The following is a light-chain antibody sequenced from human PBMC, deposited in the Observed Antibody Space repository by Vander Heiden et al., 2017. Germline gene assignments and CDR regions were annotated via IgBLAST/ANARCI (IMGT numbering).Light chain of an antibody. CDR3: QQYYSTPQT. CDR1: QSVLYSSNNKNY. Sequence: IVMTQSPDSLAVSLVERATINCQSSQSVLYSSNNKNYLAWYQQKPGQPPKLLIYWASTRESGVPDRFSGSGSGTEFTLTISSLQAEDVAVYYCQQYYSTPQTFGQGTKVEIK. J-gene: IGKJ1*01. V-gene: IGKV4-1*01. CDR2: WAS.